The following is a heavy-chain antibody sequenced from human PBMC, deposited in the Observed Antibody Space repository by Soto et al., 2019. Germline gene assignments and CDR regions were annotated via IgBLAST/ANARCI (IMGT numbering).Heavy chain of an antibody. CDR2: IYYSGKT. D-gene: IGHD3-22*01. CDR1: GGSISSSSYY. CDR3: ARLIICLTTASYFDS. Sequence: QLQLQESGPGLVKPSETLSLTCTVSGGSISSSSYYWGWIRQPPGKGLEWIGSIYYSGKTYYNPSLKGRVPISVDTPRTQFSLKLGSGTAADTILYYCARLIICLTTASYFDSWGQGPWSPSPQ. J-gene: IGHJ4*02. V-gene: IGHV4-39*01.